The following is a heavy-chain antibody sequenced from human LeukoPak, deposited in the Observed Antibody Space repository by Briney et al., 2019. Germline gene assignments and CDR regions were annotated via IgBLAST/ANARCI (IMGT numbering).Heavy chain of an antibody. V-gene: IGHV3-21*01. CDR1: GFTFSSYS. CDR2: ISSSSTNI. Sequence: GGSLRLSCAASGFTFSSYSMNWVRQGPGKGLEWVSSISSSSTNIYYADSVRGRFTISRDNAKKSLYLQMNSLRAEDTAVYYCATSYGSGTYSDHYYYGMDVSGQGTTVTVSS. CDR3: ATSYGSGTYSDHYYYGMDV. J-gene: IGHJ6*02. D-gene: IGHD3-10*01.